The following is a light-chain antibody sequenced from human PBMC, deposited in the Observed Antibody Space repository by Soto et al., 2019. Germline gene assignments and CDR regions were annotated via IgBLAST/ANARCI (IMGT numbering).Light chain of an antibody. CDR1: SSDVGGYNY. CDR3: SSYTSSSTLV. J-gene: IGLJ1*01. CDR2: EVS. Sequence: QSALTQPASVSGSHGQSITISCTGTSSDVGGYNYVSWYQQHPGKAPKLMIYEVSNRPSGVSNRFSGSKSGNTASLTISGLQAEDEDDYYCSSYTSSSTLVFGTGTKVTVL. V-gene: IGLV2-14*01.